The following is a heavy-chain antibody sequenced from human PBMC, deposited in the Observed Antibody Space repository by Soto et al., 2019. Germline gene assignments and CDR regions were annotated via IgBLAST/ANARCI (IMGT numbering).Heavy chain of an antibody. J-gene: IGHJ6*02. V-gene: IGHV3-33*01. CDR3: ARDKEDYYYGMDV. Sequence: LRLSCAASGFTFSSYGMHWVRQAPGKGLEWVAVIWYDGSNKYYADSVKGRFTISRDNSKNTLYLQMNSLRAEDTAVYYCARDKEDYYYGMDVWGQGTTVTVSS. CDR1: GFTFSSYG. CDR2: IWYDGSNK.